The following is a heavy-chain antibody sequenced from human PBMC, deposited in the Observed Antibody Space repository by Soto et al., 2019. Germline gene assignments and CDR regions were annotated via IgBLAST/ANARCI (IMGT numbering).Heavy chain of an antibody. CDR2: ISGSGGST. CDR1: GFTFSSYA. CDR3: ANEGSSSSGPFDY. V-gene: IGHV3-23*01. J-gene: IGHJ4*02. D-gene: IGHD6-6*01. Sequence: GGSLRLSCAASGFTFSSYAMSWVRQAPGKGLEWVSAISGSGGSTYYADSVKGRFTISRDNSKNTLYLQMNSLGAEDTAVYYCANEGSSSSGPFDYWGQGTLVTVSS.